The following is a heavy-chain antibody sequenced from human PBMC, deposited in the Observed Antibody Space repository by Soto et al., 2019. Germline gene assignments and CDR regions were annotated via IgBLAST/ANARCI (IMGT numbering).Heavy chain of an antibody. V-gene: IGHV1-69*12. CDR1: GGTFSSYA. J-gene: IGHJ5*02. Sequence: QVQLVQSGAEVKKPGSSVKVSCKASGGTFSSYAISWVRQAPGQGLEWMGGIIPIFGTANYAQKFQGRVTSTADESTSKAYMELSSLRSEDTAVYYCARGDTIFGVVIIPGWFDPWGQGTLVTVSS. CDR3: ARGDTIFGVVIIPGWFDP. D-gene: IGHD3-3*01. CDR2: IIPIFGTA.